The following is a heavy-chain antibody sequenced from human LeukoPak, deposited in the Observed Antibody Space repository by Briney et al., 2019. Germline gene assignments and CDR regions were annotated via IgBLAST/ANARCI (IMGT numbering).Heavy chain of an antibody. CDR3: VRDLAFSPDH. CDR2: VMAWSNPI. Sequence: PVEWLDSLSVVMAWSNPIDYADSVKGRFTVSRDNGDSTLYLQMDSLRVEDTAVYYCVRDLAFSPDHWGQGTLVTVSS. D-gene: IGHD1-14*01. V-gene: IGHV3-48*04. J-gene: IGHJ1*01.